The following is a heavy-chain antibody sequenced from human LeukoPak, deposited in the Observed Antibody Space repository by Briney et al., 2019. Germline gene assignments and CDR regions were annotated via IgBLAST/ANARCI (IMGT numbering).Heavy chain of an antibody. D-gene: IGHD3/OR15-3a*01. V-gene: IGHV3-74*01. CDR2: INSDGTTT. CDR1: GFSFSNSW. Sequence: GGSLRLSCAASGFSFSNSWMHWVRQAPGKGLVWVSRINSDGTTTYYADSVKGRFTISRDNAKNTLFLQMNSLRPEDTALYYCAGDPYLANFWTGYPRYWGQGTLVTVSS. CDR3: AGDPYLANFWTGYPRY. J-gene: IGHJ4*02.